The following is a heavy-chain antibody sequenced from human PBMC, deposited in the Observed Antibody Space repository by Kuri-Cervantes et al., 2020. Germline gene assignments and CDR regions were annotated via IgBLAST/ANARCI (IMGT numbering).Heavy chain of an antibody. V-gene: IGHV3-53*01. Sequence: GESLKISCAASGFTVSSNYMSWVRQAPGKGLEWVSVIYSCGSTYYADSVKGRFTISRDNSKNTLYLQMNSLRAEDTAVYYCARVIAVAGPHLDYWGQGTLVTVSS. D-gene: IGHD6-19*01. CDR3: ARVIAVAGPHLDY. J-gene: IGHJ4*02. CDR2: IYSCGST. CDR1: GFTVSSNY.